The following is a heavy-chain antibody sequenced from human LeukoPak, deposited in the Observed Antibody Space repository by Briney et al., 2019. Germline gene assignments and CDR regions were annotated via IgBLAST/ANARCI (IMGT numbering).Heavy chain of an antibody. J-gene: IGHJ5*02. CDR3: ARPVHILYQRHNWFDP. CDR1: GGSISSGSYY. CDR2: IYTSRST. D-gene: IGHD2-21*01. V-gene: IGHV4-61*02. Sequence: SETLSLTCTVSGGSISSGSYYWSWIRQPAGKGLEWIGRIYTSRSTNYNPSLKSRATISVDTSKNQFSLELSSVTAADTAVYYCARPVHILYQRHNWFDPWGQGTLVTVSS.